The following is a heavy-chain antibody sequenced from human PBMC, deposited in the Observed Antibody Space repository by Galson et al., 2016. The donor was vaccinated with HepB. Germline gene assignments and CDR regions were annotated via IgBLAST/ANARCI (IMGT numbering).Heavy chain of an antibody. CDR2: IYYSGST. CDR3: ARGLYCSRTTCYTAPFEY. CDR1: GGSISHYY. J-gene: IGHJ4*02. Sequence: ETLSLTCSVSGGSISHYYWSWIRQPPGKGLEWIGYIYYSGSTTYNPSLKSRVSMSVDTSKNQFPLRLNSVTAADTAVYYCARGLYCSRTTCYTAPFEYWGQGAPVTVSS. D-gene: IGHD2-2*02. V-gene: IGHV4-59*01.